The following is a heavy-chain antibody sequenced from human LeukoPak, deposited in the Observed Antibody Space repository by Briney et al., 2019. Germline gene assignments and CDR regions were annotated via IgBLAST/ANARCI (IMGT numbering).Heavy chain of an antibody. J-gene: IGHJ4*02. CDR1: GYTFTSYG. D-gene: IGHD1-26*01. CDR3: AGSRAITLPFDY. CDR2: ISAYNGNT. V-gene: IGHV1-18*01. Sequence: ASVKVSCKASGYTFTSYGISWVRQAPGQGLEWMGWISAYNGNTNYAQKLQGRVTMTTDTSTSTAYMGLRSLRSDDTAVYYCAGSRAITLPFDYWGQGTLVTVSS.